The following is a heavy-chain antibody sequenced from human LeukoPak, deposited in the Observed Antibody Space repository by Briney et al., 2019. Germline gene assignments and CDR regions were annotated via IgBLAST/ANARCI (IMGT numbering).Heavy chain of an antibody. CDR2: ISAYNGNT. CDR3: ARDRRITMVRGVINNWFDP. V-gene: IGHV1-18*01. CDR1: GYTFTSYG. J-gene: IGHJ5*02. Sequence: ASVKVSCKASGYTFTSYGISWVRQAPGQGLEWMGWISAYNGNTNYAQKLQGRVTMTTDTSTSTAYMELRSLRSDDTAVYYCARDRRITMVRGVINNWFDPWGQGTLVTVSS. D-gene: IGHD3-10*01.